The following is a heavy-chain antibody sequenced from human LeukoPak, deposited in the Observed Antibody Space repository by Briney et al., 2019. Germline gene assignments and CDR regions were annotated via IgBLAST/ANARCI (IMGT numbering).Heavy chain of an antibody. J-gene: IGHJ6*02. D-gene: IGHD3-22*01. CDR1: GGSISSYY. CDR3: ARGNYYDSSGYYYYGRDV. CDR2: IYYSGST. V-gene: IGHV4-59*01. Sequence: SETLSLTCTVSGGSISSYYWSWIRQPPGKGLEWIGYIYYSGSTNYNPSLKSRVTISVDTSKNQFSLKLSSVTAADTAVYYCARGNYYDSSGYYYYGRDVGGQGTTVTVSS.